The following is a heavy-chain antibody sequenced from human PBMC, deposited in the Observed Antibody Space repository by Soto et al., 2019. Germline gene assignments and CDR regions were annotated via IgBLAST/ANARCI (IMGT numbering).Heavy chain of an antibody. V-gene: IGHV4-4*07. Sequence: PSETLSLTCTVSGDSISSYYWSWIRQPAGKGMEWIGRIHTTENTNYNPSLKSRVTMSIDTSNNQFSLKLTSLTAADTAVYYCARALSSAAGLYFDYWGQGTLVTVPQ. CDR3: ARALSSAAGLYFDY. D-gene: IGHD6-13*01. J-gene: IGHJ4*02. CDR2: IHTTENT. CDR1: GDSISSYY.